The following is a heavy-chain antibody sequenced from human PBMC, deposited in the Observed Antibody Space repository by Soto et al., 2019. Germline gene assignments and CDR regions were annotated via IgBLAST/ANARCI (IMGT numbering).Heavy chain of an antibody. D-gene: IGHD6-19*01. J-gene: IGHJ5*02. CDR1: GDSISSRSYY. V-gene: IGHV4-39*01. CDR2: IYSSGST. CDR3: PSHPPRAVDGTKGFDP. Sequence: SETLSLTCTVTGDSISSRSYYWGWIRQPPGKGLEWIGSIYSSGSTYNNPSLRSRVSMSIGSSKDQVSLKLKSVTAADTAVYYCPSHPPRAVDGTKGFDPWGQGTLVTVYS.